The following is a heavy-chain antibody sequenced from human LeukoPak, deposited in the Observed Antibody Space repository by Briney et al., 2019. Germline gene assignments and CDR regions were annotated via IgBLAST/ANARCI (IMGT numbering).Heavy chain of an antibody. J-gene: IGHJ4*02. Sequence: ASVKVSCEASGYTFTGYYMHWVRQAPGQGLEWMGRINPNSGGTNYAQKFQGRVTMTRDTSISTAYMELSRLRSDDTAVYYCARAKIVGATDLDYWGQGTLITVSS. CDR1: GYTFTGYY. D-gene: IGHD1-26*01. V-gene: IGHV1-2*06. CDR3: ARAKIVGATDLDY. CDR2: INPNSGGT.